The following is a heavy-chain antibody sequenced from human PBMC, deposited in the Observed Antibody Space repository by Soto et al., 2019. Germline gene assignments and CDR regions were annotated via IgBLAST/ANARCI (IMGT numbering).Heavy chain of an antibody. CDR1: GFTFSTYA. D-gene: IGHD3-22*01. J-gene: IGHJ4*02. V-gene: IGHV3-30-3*01. CDR3: ARDREVTMRSFDY. Sequence: QVQMVESGGGVVQPGRSLRLSCAVSGFTFSTYAMHWVRQAPGEGLEWVAVISYGGSNTYFADSVKGRFTISSDKSKNTLYLQMNSLRTEDTAVYYCARDREVTMRSFDYWGQGTLVTVSS. CDR2: ISYGGSNT.